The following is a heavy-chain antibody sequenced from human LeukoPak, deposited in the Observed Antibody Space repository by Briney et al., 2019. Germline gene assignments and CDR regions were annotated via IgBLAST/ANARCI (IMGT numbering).Heavy chain of an antibody. Sequence: ASVKVSCKASGGTFSSYAISWVRQAPGQGLEWMGRIIPILGIANYAQKFQGRVTITADKSTSTAYTELSSLRSEDTAVYYCARDGSGRDGYNSNYWGQGTLVTVSS. D-gene: IGHD5-24*01. CDR3: ARDGSGRDGYNSNY. J-gene: IGHJ4*02. CDR2: IIPILGIA. V-gene: IGHV1-69*04. CDR1: GGTFSSYA.